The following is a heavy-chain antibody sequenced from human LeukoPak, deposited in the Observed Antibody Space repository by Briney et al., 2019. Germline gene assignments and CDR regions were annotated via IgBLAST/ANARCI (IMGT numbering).Heavy chain of an antibody. D-gene: IGHD1-26*01. CDR3: ARDAAVGTSPFDY. CDR1: GFTFSSFW. J-gene: IGHJ4*02. Sequence: PGGSQRLSCAVSGFTFSSFWMHWVRQAPGKGLVWVSRISTDGSITRYADSVKGRFTISRDNAKNTLYLQMNSLRAEDTAVYYCARDAAVGTSPFDYWGQGTLVTVSS. CDR2: ISTDGSIT. V-gene: IGHV3-74*01.